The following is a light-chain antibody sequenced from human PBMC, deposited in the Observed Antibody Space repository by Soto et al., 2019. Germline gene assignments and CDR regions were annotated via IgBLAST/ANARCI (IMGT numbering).Light chain of an antibody. CDR3: QKADSFPIS. Sequence: IQVAQSPSSVSTSVVHRHPIPRRASEDINSRLAWYQQKPGNAPKLLIYAAFILQSGVPSRFSGYGSGTDFTLSISSLQPEDFATYYCQKADSFPISFGEGKQLEIK. J-gene: IGKJ5*01. CDR1: EDINSR. CDR2: AAF. V-gene: IGKV1-12*01.